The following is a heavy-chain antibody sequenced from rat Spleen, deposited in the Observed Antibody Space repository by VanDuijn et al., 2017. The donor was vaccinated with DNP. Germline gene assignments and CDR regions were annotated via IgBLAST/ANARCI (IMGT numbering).Heavy chain of an antibody. D-gene: IGHD1-2*01. Sequence: EVQLVESGGGLVQPGRSIKLSCATSGFTFSNYYMAWVRQAPAKGLEWVASITTGGGYTYYRDSVKGRFTISRDNAKDTLYLQMNSLRSEDTATYYCASEDYYSTYPFAYWGQGTLVTVSS. CDR1: GFTFSNYY. V-gene: IGHV5-25*01. CDR3: ASEDYYSTYPFAY. J-gene: IGHJ3*01. CDR2: ITTGGGYT.